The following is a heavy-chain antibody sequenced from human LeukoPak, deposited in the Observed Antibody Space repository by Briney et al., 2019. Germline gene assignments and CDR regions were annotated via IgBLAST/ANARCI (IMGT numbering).Heavy chain of an antibody. CDR2: IKQDGSEK. D-gene: IGHD1-1*01. Sequence: GGSLRLSCAASGFTFSSYWMSWVRQAPGKGLEWVANIKQDGSEKYYVDSVKGRFTISRDNAKNSLYLQMNSLRAEDTAVYYCARERRYLPHGNDAFDIWGQGTMVTVSS. CDR3: ARERRYLPHGNDAFDI. J-gene: IGHJ3*02. CDR1: GFTFSSYW. V-gene: IGHV3-7*01.